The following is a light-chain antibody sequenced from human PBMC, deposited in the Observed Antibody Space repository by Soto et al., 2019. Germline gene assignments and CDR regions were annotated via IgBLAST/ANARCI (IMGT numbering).Light chain of an antibody. V-gene: IGLV4-69*01. CDR1: SGHSHYA. CDR2: LNSDGSH. Sequence: QPVLTQSPSASASLGASVKLTCTLSSGHSHYAVAWHQQQPEKGPRFLIKLNSDGSHSKGDGIPDRFSGSSSGAERYLTISSLQSEDEADYYCQTWGTGLVLFGGGTKVTVL. CDR3: QTWGTGLVL. J-gene: IGLJ2*01.